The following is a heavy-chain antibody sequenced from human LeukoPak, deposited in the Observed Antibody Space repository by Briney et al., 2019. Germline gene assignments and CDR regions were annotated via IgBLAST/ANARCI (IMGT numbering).Heavy chain of an antibody. CDR2: ISGSGGSS. CDR3: ATRNLQSSSYILK. CDR1: GFTFSSYA. J-gene: IGHJ4*02. D-gene: IGHD2-2*02. V-gene: IGHV3-23*01. Sequence: GGSLRLSCAASGFTFSSYAMSWVRQAPGKGLEWVSAISGSGGSSYYADSVKGRFTISRDDSKNTLYLQMNSLRVEDTAVYYCATRNLQSSSYILKWGQGTLVTVSS.